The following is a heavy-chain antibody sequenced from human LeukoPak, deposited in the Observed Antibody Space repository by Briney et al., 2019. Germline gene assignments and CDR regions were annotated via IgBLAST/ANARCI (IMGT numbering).Heavy chain of an antibody. J-gene: IGHJ5*01. V-gene: IGHV3-21*01. CDR2: ISTSSSYI. CDR1: GFTFSTYW. Sequence: PGGSLRLSCLASGFTFSTYWMNWVRQAPGKGLEWVSSISTSSSYIYYADSVKGRFTISRDNAKNSLYLQMSSLSVEDTAVYYCARYSPWFDSWGQGTLVTVSS. CDR3: ARYSPWFDS. D-gene: IGHD4-11*01.